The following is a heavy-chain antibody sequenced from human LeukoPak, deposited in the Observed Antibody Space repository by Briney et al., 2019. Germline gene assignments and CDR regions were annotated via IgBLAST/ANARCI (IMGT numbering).Heavy chain of an antibody. CDR2: MNPNSGNT. CDR3: AREAYDFWSGYLHYMDV. CDR1: GYTFTSYD. V-gene: IGHV1-8*03. Sequence: ASVKVSCKASGYTFTSYDINWVRQATGQGLEWMGWMNPNSGNTGYAQKFQGRVTITRNTSISTAYMELSSLRSEDTAVSYCAREAYDFWSGYLHYMDVWGKGTTVTVSS. D-gene: IGHD3-3*01. J-gene: IGHJ6*03.